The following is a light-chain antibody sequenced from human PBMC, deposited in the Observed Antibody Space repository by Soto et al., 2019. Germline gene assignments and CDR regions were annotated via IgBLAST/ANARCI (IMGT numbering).Light chain of an antibody. CDR2: AAS. CDR3: QQSGTSPYT. V-gene: IGKV3-20*01. Sequence: EIVLTQSPGTLSLSPGERATLACRASQSIYRCNLAWYRQKPGQAPRLLIYAASSRATGIPDRFSGRGSGTDFTLTMSRLEPEDCAVYYCQQSGTSPYTFAQGTKLEIK. CDR1: QSIYRCN. J-gene: IGKJ2*01.